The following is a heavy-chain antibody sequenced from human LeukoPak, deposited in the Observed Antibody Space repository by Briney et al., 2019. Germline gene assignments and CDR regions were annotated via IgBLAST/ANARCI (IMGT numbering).Heavy chain of an antibody. CDR2: ISSSSSYI. CDR1: GFTFSSYS. J-gene: IGHJ6*03. CDR3: ARLSNIAVAGYYYYYMDV. Sequence: SGGSLRLSCAASGFTFSSYSMNWVRQAPGKGLEWVSSISSSSSYIYYADSVKGRFTISRDNAKNSLYLQMNSLRAEDTAVYYCARLSNIAVAGYYYYYMDVWGKGTTVTVSS. D-gene: IGHD6-19*01. V-gene: IGHV3-21*01.